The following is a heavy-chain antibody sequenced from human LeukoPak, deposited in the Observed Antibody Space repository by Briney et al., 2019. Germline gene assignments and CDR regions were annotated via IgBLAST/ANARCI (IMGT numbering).Heavy chain of an antibody. V-gene: IGHV4-34*01. CDR2: INHSGST. CDR3: ARGKAEWLDNFRPNRFDY. J-gene: IGHJ4*02. D-gene: IGHD6-19*01. Sequence: SETLSLTCAVYGGSFSGYYWSWIRQPPGKGLEWIGEINHSGSTNYNPSLKSRVTISVDTSKNQFSLKLSSVTAADTALYYCARGKAEWLDNFRPNRFDYWGQGTLVTVSS. CDR1: GGSFSGYY.